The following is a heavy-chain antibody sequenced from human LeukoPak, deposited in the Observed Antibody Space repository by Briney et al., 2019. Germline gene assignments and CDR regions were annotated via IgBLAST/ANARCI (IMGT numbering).Heavy chain of an antibody. CDR1: GGTFSSYA. J-gene: IGHJ4*02. V-gene: IGHV1-69*10. D-gene: IGHD6-19*01. CDR3: ARDGADIAVAGTRYFDY. Sequence: SVKVSCKASGGTFSSYAISWVRQAPGQGLEWMGGIIPILGIANYAQKFQGRVTIAADKSTSTAYMELSSLRSEDTAVYYCARDGADIAVAGTRYFDYWGQGTLVTVSS. CDR2: IIPILGIA.